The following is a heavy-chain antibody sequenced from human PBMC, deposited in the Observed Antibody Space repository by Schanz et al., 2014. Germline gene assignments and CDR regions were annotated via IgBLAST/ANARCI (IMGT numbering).Heavy chain of an antibody. J-gene: IGHJ5*02. Sequence: EVQVVESGGGLVHPGGSLRLSCAASGFTFRNNWMHWFRQGPGKGLSWVSRIDGEGTDTRYADSVKGRFTISRDNARNMVFLQMSSLRADDTAVYYCVRDERISSGVWFDPWGQGTLVTVSS. V-gene: IGHV3-74*01. CDR2: IDGEGTDT. D-gene: IGHD3-22*01. CDR3: VRDERISSGVWFDP. CDR1: GFTFRNNW.